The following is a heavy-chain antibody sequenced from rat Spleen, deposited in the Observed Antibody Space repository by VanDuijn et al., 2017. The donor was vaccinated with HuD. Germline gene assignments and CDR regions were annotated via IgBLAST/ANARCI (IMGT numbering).Heavy chain of an antibody. V-gene: IGHV5-31*01. J-gene: IGHJ2*01. CDR1: GFTLNDYW. CDR2: ITNIAGGT. CDR3: TRGTYYRH. D-gene: IGHD1-9*01. Sequence: EVQLVESGGGLVQPGRSLKLSCAASGFTLNDYWMTWIRQAPGKGLEWIASITNIAGGTYYRDSVKGRFTVSRDSAKSTLYLRMNSLRSEDTATYYCTRGTYYRHWGQGVMVTVSS.